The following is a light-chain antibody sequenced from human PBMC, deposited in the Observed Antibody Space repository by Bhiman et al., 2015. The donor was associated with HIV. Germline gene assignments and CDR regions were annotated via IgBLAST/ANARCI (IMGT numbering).Light chain of an antibody. J-gene: IGLJ2*01. CDR2: DVS. Sequence: QSALTQPASVSGSPGQSITISCTGTSSDVGDYNYVSWYQQHPGKAPKVMIYDVSKRPSGVSNRFSGSKSANTASLTISGLQAEDEADYYCSSYASSSTLVFGGGTQLTRP. CDR1: SSDVGDYNY. V-gene: IGLV2-14*01. CDR3: SSYASSSTLV.